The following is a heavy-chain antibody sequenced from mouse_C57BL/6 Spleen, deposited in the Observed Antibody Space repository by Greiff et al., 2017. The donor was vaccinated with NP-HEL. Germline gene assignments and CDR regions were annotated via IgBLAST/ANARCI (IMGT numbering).Heavy chain of an antibody. Sequence: EVQLQQSGPELVKPGASVKISCKASGYTFTDYYMNWVKQRHGKSLEWIGDINPNNGCTSSNQKFKGKATLTVDQSSSPAYIALSSLTSEASAVYYCESDAGHYGGAWYGYWGQGTLVTVSA. D-gene: IGHD1-1*01. CDR3: ESDAGHYGGAWYGY. J-gene: IGHJ3*01. V-gene: IGHV1-26*01. CDR1: GYTFTDYY. CDR2: INPNNGCT.